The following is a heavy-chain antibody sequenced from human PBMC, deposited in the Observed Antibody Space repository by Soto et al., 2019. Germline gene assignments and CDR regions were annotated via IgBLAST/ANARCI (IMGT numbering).Heavy chain of an antibody. CDR2: ISSSSSTI. CDR3: ARDRAGQSAFDI. CDR1: GFTFSSYS. V-gene: IGHV3-48*01. J-gene: IGHJ3*02. Sequence: GGSLRLSCAASGFTFSSYSMNWVRQAPGKGLEWASYISSSSSTIYYADSVKGRFTISRDNAKNSLYLQMNSLRAEDTAVYYCARDRAGQSAFDIWGQGTMVTVSS.